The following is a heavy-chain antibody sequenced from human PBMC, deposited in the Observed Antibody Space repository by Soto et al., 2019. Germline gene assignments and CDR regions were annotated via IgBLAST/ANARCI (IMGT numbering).Heavy chain of an antibody. CDR2: IKSKRDGGTT. J-gene: IGHJ4*02. CDR1: GFAFDVFW. D-gene: IGHD6-13*01. CDR3: IKFDRSTTAPGAVDY. Sequence: PGGSLRLSCAASGFAFDVFWMGWVRQAPGKGLEWVGRIKSKRDGGTTDYATPVRGRFAISRDDSKNTLYLEMNSLTTEDTAVYYCIKFDRSTTAPGAVDYWGQGTLVTVSS. V-gene: IGHV3-15*01.